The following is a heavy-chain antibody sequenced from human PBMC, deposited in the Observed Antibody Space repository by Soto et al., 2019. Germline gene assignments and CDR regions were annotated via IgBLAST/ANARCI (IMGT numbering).Heavy chain of an antibody. J-gene: IGHJ5*01. V-gene: IGHV4-4*07. D-gene: IGHD6-13*01. CDR1: GGSIINYY. CDR3: ARQTTYSSSWYDY. Sequence: SETLSLSCFVSGGSIINYYWTWIRQPAGKGLEWIGRIYSSGTANYNPSLKSRVTMSVDRSKNQFSLKLSSVTAADTALYYCARQTTYSSSWYDYWGQGTMVSVSS. CDR2: IYSSGTA.